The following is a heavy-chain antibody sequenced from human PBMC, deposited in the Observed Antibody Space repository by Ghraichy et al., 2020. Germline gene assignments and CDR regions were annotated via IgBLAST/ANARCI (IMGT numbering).Heavy chain of an antibody. CDR3: AKDSSEGSSVAQNYYGMDV. D-gene: IGHD6-19*01. J-gene: IGHJ6*02. CDR2: ISGSGGST. V-gene: IGHV3-23*01. CDR1: GFTFSSYA. Sequence: GGSLRLSCAASGFTFSSYAMSWVRQAPGKGLEWVSAISGSGGSTYYADSVKGRFTISRDNSKNTLYLQMNSLRAEDTAVYYCAKDSSEGSSVAQNYYGMDVWGQGTTVTVSS.